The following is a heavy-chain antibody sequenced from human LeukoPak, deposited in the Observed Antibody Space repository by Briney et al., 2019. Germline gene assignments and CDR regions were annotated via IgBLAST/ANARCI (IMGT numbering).Heavy chain of an antibody. CDR3: AREPGYSSGWYPYYFDY. J-gene: IGHJ4*02. Sequence: ASVKVSCKASGYTFTSYGISRVRQAPGQGLEWMGWISAYNGNTNYAQKLQGRVTMTTDTSTSTAYMELRSLRSDDTAVYYCAREPGYSSGWYPYYFDYWGQGTLVTVSS. V-gene: IGHV1-18*01. D-gene: IGHD6-19*01. CDR2: ISAYNGNT. CDR1: GYTFTSYG.